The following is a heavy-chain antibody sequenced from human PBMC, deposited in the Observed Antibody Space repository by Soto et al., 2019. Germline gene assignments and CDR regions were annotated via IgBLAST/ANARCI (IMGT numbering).Heavy chain of an antibody. Sequence: GGSLRLSCAASGFTFSSYAMHWVRQAPGKGLEYVSAISSNGGSTYYADSVKGRFTISRDNSENTLYLQMGSLRAEDMAVYYCARGSIAAYYFDYWGQGTLVTVSS. D-gene: IGHD6-6*01. CDR2: ISSNGGST. J-gene: IGHJ4*02. V-gene: IGHV3-64*02. CDR1: GFTFSSYA. CDR3: ARGSIAAYYFDY.